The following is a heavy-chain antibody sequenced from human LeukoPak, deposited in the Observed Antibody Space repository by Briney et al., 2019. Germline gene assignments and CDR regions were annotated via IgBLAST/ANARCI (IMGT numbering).Heavy chain of an antibody. V-gene: IGHV3-53*01. D-gene: IGHD6-19*01. CDR3: AKSQIAVPENTYYYYYYGMDV. CDR2: IYSAGST. J-gene: IGHJ6*02. Sequence: GGSLRLSCAASGFTVSYNYMSWVRQAPGKGLQWVSVIYSAGSTYYADSVKGRFTISRDNSKNTLYLQMNSLRAEDTAVYYCAKSQIAVPENTYYYYYYGMDVWGQGTTVTVSS. CDR1: GFTVSYNY.